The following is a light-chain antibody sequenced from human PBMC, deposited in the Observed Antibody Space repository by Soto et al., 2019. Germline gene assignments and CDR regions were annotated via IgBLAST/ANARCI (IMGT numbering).Light chain of an antibody. CDR2: DAS. Sequence: VVLTQSPATLSLSPGGRATLSCRASQSISSYLAWYQQKPGQSPRLLISDASNRATGIPARFSGSGTGTDFTLTISSLEPEDFVVYYCQQRSNWPPTFGQGTKVDI. CDR1: QSISSY. V-gene: IGKV3-11*01. CDR3: QQRSNWPPT. J-gene: IGKJ2*01.